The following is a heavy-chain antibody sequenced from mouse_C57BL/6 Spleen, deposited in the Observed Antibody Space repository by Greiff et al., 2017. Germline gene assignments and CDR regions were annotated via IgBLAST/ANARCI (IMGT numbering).Heavy chain of an antibody. D-gene: IGHD2-1*01. Sequence: VQGVESGAELVRPGTSVKVSCKASGYAFTNYLIEWVKQRPGQGLEWIGVINPGSGGTNYNEKFKGKATLTADKSSSTAYMQLSSLTSEDSAVYFCAREGDYGNYPDYWGQGTTLTVSS. J-gene: IGHJ2*01. CDR1: GYAFTNYL. V-gene: IGHV1-54*01. CDR3: AREGDYGNYPDY. CDR2: INPGSGGT.